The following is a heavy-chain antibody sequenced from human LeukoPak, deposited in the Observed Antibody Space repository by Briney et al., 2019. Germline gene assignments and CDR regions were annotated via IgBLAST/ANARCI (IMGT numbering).Heavy chain of an antibody. V-gene: IGHV1-69*01. J-gene: IGHJ4*02. D-gene: IGHD6-19*01. CDR3: ARGSSGWYTYFDY. CDR2: IIPIFGTA. Sequence: SVKVSCKASGGTFSSYAISWVRQAPGQGLEWMGGIIPIFGTANYAHKFQGRVTITADESTSTAYMELSSLRSEDTAVYYCARGSSGWYTYFDYWGQGTLVTVSS. CDR1: GGTFSSYA.